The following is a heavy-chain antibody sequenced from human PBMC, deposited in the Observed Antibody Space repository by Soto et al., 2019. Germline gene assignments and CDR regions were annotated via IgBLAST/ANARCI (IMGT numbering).Heavy chain of an antibody. V-gene: IGHV3-23*01. D-gene: IGHD3-9*01. CDR1: GFSFRNYA. Sequence: GGSLRLSCAASGFSFRNYAMSWVRQAPGRGLEWISTLTGSSSNTYYADSVKGRFAISRDNSRNTLYLQMHSLTAEDTAVYYCANGRATYGLLTHDYWGQGTLVTVSS. CDR2: LTGSSSNT. J-gene: IGHJ4*02. CDR3: ANGRATYGLLTHDY.